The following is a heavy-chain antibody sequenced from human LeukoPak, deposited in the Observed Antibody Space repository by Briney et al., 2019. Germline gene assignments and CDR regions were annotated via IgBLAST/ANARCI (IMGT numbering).Heavy chain of an antibody. CDR3: ARDGGASSAN. CDR2: IHGDGSST. D-gene: IGHD1-26*01. Sequence: VGSLRLSCAASGVTFSTDWGRWVRQAPGKGLRWVSRIHGDGSSTAYAASATGRFNIPRENANNTLSLQLHSLSAEDTAVYYCARDGGASSANWGQGTLVTVSS. CDR1: GVTFSTDW. J-gene: IGHJ4*02. V-gene: IGHV3-74*01.